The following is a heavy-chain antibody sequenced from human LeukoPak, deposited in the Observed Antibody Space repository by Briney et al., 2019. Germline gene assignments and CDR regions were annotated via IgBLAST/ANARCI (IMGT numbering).Heavy chain of an antibody. D-gene: IGHD6-13*01. J-gene: IGHJ6*02. V-gene: IGHV3-7*03. Sequence: GGSLRLSCAASGSTFSGYWMSWVHQTPEKGLEWVANIKQDGYEKYYADSVKGRFTISRDNAKNSLYLQMNSLRAEDTAVYYCARDQGIAAAGPLYYYYGMDVWGQGTTVTVSS. CDR1: GSTFSGYW. CDR2: IKQDGYEK. CDR3: ARDQGIAAAGPLYYYYGMDV.